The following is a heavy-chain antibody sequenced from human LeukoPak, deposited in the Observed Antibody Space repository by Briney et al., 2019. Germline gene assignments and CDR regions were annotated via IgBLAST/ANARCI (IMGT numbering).Heavy chain of an antibody. CDR2: ISTCSSYI. CDR3: DRSGKIAAAGRGEY. J-gene: IGHJ4*02. D-gene: IGHD6-13*01. V-gene: IGHV3-21*01. CDR1: GCTFSSHS. Sequence: GGTLRLSRGASGCTFSSHSVNSFLQAPGKGLKGISPISTCSSYIYYPDSVNGRFTISRDNAKNSLYLQMTSLSAEDTAVYHCDRSGKIAAAGRGEYWGQGTLVTVSS.